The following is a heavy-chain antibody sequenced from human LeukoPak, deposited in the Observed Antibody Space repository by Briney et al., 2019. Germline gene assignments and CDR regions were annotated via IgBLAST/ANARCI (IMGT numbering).Heavy chain of an antibody. V-gene: IGHV1-24*01. Sequence: ASVKVSGKVSGYTLTELSMHWVRQAPGKGLEWMGGFDPEDGETIYAQKFQGRVTMTEDTSTDTAYMELSSLRSEDTAVYYCATGVGIVGATKGGTFDYWGQGTLVTVSS. J-gene: IGHJ4*02. CDR1: GYTLTELS. D-gene: IGHD1-26*01. CDR2: FDPEDGET. CDR3: ATGVGIVGATKGGTFDY.